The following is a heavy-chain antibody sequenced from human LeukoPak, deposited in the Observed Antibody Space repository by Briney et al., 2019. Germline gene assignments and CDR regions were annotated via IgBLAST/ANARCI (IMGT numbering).Heavy chain of an antibody. Sequence: SETLSLTCTVSGYSISSGYFWGWIRQPPGKGLEWIGEINHSGSTNYNPSLKSRVTISVDTSKNQFSLKLSSVTAADTAVYYCASKWFGELLFDYWGQGTLVTVSS. CDR3: ASKWFGELLFDY. D-gene: IGHD3-10*01. V-gene: IGHV4-38-2*02. CDR1: GYSISSGYF. J-gene: IGHJ4*02. CDR2: INHSGST.